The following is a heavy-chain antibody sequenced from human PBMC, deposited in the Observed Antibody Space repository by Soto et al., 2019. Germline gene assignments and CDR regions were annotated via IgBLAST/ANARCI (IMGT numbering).Heavy chain of an antibody. CDR3: ARQGFGPRNGLVDV. V-gene: IGHV4-59*08. CDR1: GGSISSYY. J-gene: IGHJ6*02. Sequence: SETLSLTCTVSGGSISSYYWSWFRQSPGKRMEWIGYVHHSWGSSYNPSLQSRVAISLDTSKSQFSLKVTSVTATDTAVYYCARQGFGPRNGLVDVWGQGTTVTVSS. CDR2: VHHSWGS. D-gene: IGHD3-10*01.